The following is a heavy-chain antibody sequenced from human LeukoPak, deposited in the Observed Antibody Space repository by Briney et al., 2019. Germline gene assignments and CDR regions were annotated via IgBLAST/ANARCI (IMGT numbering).Heavy chain of an antibody. V-gene: IGHV3-23*01. CDR2: ISDSGTDT. J-gene: IGHJ4*02. CDR1: GFTFSYYA. Sequence: GGSLRLSCAASGFTFSYYAMSWVRQAPGKGPEWVSVISDSGTDTSYADSGRGRFTISRDNSKSTLYLQMNSLRAEDTAVYYCAKTDCTSSSCYTIDYWGQGTLVTVSS. D-gene: IGHD2-2*02. CDR3: AKTDCTSSSCYTIDY.